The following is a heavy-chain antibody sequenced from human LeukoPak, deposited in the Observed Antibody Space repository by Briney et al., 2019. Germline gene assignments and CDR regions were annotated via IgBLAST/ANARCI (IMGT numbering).Heavy chain of an antibody. V-gene: IGHV1-2*02. CDR1: GCTFTSYY. J-gene: IGHJ4*02. Sequence: ASVKVSCKASGCTFTSYYMHWVRQAPGQGLEWMGWINPNSGGTNYAQKFQGRVTMTRDTSISTAYMELSRLRSDDTAVYYCARDRCSSTSCYIWAYWGQGTLVTVSS. CDR3: ARDRCSSTSCYIWAY. D-gene: IGHD2-2*02. CDR2: INPNSGGT.